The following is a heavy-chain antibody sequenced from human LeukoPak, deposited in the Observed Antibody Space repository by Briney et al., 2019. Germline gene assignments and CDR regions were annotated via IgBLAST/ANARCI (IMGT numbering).Heavy chain of an antibody. V-gene: IGHV3-73*01. CDR3: SRLEDTSPIEVALDI. CDR1: GFTFSGSV. D-gene: IGHD2-2*01. Sequence: GGSLRLSCAASGFTFSGSVMHWVRQAAGKGLEWVGRIRSKRNNYATAYAASVKGRFTISRDDSKNIAYLHMDSLKTEDTALYYCSRLEDTSPIEVALDIWGQGTVVTVSS. CDR2: IRSKRNNYAT. J-gene: IGHJ3*02.